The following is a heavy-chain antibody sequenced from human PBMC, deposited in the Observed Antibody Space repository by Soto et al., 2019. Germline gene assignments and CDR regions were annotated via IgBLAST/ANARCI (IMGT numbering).Heavy chain of an antibody. D-gene: IGHD3-3*01. J-gene: IGHJ4*02. CDR1: GGSISSGGYS. V-gene: IGHV4-30-2*01. CDR2: IYHSGST. Sequence: SETLSLTCAVSGGSISSGGYSWSWIRQPPGKGLEWIGYIYHSGSTYYNPSLKSRVTISVDRSKNQFSLKLSSVTAADTAVYYCATITIFGVVPREDYWGQGTLVTVSS. CDR3: ATITIFGVVPREDY.